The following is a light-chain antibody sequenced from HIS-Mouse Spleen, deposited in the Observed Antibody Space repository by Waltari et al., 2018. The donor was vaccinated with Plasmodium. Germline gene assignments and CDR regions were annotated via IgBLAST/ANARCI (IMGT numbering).Light chain of an antibody. CDR2: EDS. Sequence: SYELTPPPSVSVSPGQTARLTCSGDALPKKYAYWYQQKSGQAHVLVIYEDSKRPSGIPERFSGSSSGTMATLTISGAQVEDEADYYCYSTDSSGNHRVFGGGTKLTVL. CDR1: ALPKKY. J-gene: IGLJ3*02. V-gene: IGLV3-10*01. CDR3: YSTDSSGNHRV.